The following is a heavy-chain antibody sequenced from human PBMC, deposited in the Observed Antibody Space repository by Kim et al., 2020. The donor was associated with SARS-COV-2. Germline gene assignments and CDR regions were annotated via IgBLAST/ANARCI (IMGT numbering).Heavy chain of an antibody. CDR2: IYPGDSDT. CDR3: ARLYLPLLIQLWPRGMDV. CDR1: GYSFTSYW. D-gene: IGHD5-18*01. V-gene: IGHV5-51*01. J-gene: IGHJ6*02. Sequence: GESLKISCKGSGYSFTSYWIGWVRQMPGKGLEWMGIIYPGDSDTRYSPSFQGQVTISADKSISTAYLQWSSLKASDTAMYYCARLYLPLLIQLWPRGMDVWGQGTTVTVSS.